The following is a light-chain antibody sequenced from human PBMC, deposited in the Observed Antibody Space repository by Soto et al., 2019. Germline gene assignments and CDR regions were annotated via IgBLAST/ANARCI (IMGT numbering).Light chain of an antibody. CDR3: QQYNDWPRT. Sequence: EIVMTQSPATLSVSPGERATLSCRASQSVSRNLAWYQQKPGQAPRLLIYGASTRATGIPARFSGGGSGTEFTLTITSPQSEDFAVYYCQQYNDWPRTFGQGTKVDVK. V-gene: IGKV3-15*01. J-gene: IGKJ1*01. CDR1: QSVSRN. CDR2: GAS.